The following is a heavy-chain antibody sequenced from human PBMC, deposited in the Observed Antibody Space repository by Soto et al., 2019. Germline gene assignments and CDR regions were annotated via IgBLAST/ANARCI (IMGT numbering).Heavy chain of an antibody. CDR2: IRVGGGDT. CDR1: GFTFSSSA. J-gene: IGHJ5*02. V-gene: IGHV3-23*01. Sequence: VRLLESGGGLAQPGGSRRLSCAAYGFTFSSSAMNWVRQAPGKGLEWVSSIRVGGGDTFYADSVRGRFTVSRDISRNTLYLQMNSLRAEDTAIYYCAKCSVGTVRTSGWCNWFDPWGQGNLVTVSS. D-gene: IGHD6-19*01. CDR3: AKCSVGTVRTSGWCNWFDP.